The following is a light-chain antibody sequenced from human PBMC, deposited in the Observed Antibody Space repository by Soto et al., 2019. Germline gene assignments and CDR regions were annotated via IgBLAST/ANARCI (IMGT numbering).Light chain of an antibody. J-gene: IGKJ5*01. CDR2: LGS. CDR3: MQALQTPRSIT. Sequence: DIVMTQSPLSLPVTPGEPASISCRSSQSLLHSNGYNYLDWYLQKPGQSPQLLTYLGSNRASGVPDRFSGSGSGTDFTLKISRVEAEDVGVYYCMQALQTPRSITFGQGTRLEIK. CDR1: QSLLHSNGYNY. V-gene: IGKV2-28*01.